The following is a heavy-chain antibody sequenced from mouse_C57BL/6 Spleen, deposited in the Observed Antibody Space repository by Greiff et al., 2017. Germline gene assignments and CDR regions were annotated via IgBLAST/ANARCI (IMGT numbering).Heavy chain of an antibody. CDR2: IDPSDSYT. Sequence: QVQLQQPGAELVMPGASVKLSCKASGYTFTSYWMHWVKQRPGQGLEWIGEIDPSDSYTNYNQKFKGKSTLTVDKSSSTAYMQLSSLTSEDSAVYYCARKTAQARGYFDYWGQGTTLTVSS. J-gene: IGHJ2*01. V-gene: IGHV1-69*01. CDR3: ARKTAQARGYFDY. CDR1: GYTFTSYW. D-gene: IGHD3-2*02.